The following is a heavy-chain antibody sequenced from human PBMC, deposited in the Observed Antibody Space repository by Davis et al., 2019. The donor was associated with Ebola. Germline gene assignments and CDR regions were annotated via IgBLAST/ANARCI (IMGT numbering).Heavy chain of an antibody. V-gene: IGHV1-3*01. J-gene: IGHJ4*02. CDR3: ARASFGYNSGWYADY. Sequence: ASVKVSCKASGFILTNYAIHWVRQAPGQRLEWMGWVHGGNGNTKYSQRFQSRVTITTDTSASTVYLDLTSLRSDDTAVFYCARASFGYNSGWYADYWGPGSLVTVSS. CDR2: VHGGNGNT. CDR1: GFILTNYA. D-gene: IGHD6-19*01.